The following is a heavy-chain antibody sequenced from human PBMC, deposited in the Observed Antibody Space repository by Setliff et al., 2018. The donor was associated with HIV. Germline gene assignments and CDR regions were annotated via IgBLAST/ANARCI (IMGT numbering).Heavy chain of an antibody. D-gene: IGHD1-20*01. V-gene: IGHV4-38-2*01. CDR3: ARSDPVDNWNPTLKWFDP. Sequence: SETLSLTCAVSGYSISSGYYWDWIRQPPGKGLEWIGSIYHTGSTYSNPSLKSRVTISVDSSKNQFPLKLSSVTAADTAVYYCARSDPVDNWNPTLKWFDPWGQGTLVTVSS. CDR1: GYSISSGYY. CDR2: IYHTGST. J-gene: IGHJ5*02.